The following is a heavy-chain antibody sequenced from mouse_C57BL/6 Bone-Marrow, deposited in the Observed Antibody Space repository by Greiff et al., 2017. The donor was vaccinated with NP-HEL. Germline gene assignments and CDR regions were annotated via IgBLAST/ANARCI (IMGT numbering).Heavy chain of an antibody. D-gene: IGHD2-1*01. CDR1: GYTFTSYW. CDR3: AGGKAWFAY. Sequence: QVQLKESGAELAKPGASVKLSCKASGYTFTSYWMHWVKQRPGQGLEWIGYINPSSGYTKYNQKFKDKATLTADKSSSTAYMQLSSLTSEDSAVYYCAGGKAWFAYWGQGTLVTVSA. CDR2: INPSSGYT. V-gene: IGHV1-7*01. J-gene: IGHJ3*01.